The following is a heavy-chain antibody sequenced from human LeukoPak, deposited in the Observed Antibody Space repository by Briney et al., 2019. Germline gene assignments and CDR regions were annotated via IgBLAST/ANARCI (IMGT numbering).Heavy chain of an antibody. CDR3: AKVGHRYCSSTSCYGFSYFDY. CDR2: ISYDGSNK. J-gene: IGHJ4*02. Sequence: PGRSLRLSCAASGFTFSSYGMHWVRQAPGKGLEWVAVISYDGSNKYYADSVKGRLTISRDNSKNTLYLQMNSLRAEDTAVYYCAKVGHRYCSSTSCYGFSYFDYWGQGTLVTVSS. V-gene: IGHV3-30*18. CDR1: GFTFSSYG. D-gene: IGHD2-2*01.